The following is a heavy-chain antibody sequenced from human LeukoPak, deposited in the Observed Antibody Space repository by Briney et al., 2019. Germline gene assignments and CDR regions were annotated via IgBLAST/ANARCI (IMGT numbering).Heavy chain of an antibody. CDR3: ARSLGYCSSTSCYTYAFDI. J-gene: IGHJ3*02. Sequence: GGSLRPSCAASGFTFSDYYMSWIRQAPGKGLEWVSYISSSSSYTNYADSVKGRFTISRDNAKNSLYLQMDSLRAEDTAVYYCARSLGYCSSTSCYTYAFDIWGQGTMVTVSS. CDR2: ISSSSSYT. V-gene: IGHV3-11*06. D-gene: IGHD2-2*02. CDR1: GFTFSDYY.